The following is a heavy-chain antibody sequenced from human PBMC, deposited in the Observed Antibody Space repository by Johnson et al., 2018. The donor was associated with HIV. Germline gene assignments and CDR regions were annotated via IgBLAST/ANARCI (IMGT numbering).Heavy chain of an antibody. J-gene: IGHJ3*02. CDR2: ISYDGSNK. CDR1: GFTFSSHA. D-gene: IGHD1-26*01. V-gene: IGHV3-30-3*01. CDR3: AREYYTDAFDS. Sequence: QVQLVESGGGVVQPGRSLRLSCAASGFTFSSHAMHWVRQAPGKGLEWVAVISYDGSNKYYADSVKGRFTISRDNSKNTLYLQMNSLRAEDTAVYYCAREYYTDAFDSWGHGTMVTVSS.